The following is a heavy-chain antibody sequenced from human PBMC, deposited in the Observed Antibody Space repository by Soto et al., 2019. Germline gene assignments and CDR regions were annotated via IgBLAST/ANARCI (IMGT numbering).Heavy chain of an antibody. D-gene: IGHD3-10*01. CDR1: GGPISSYY. CDR3: ARGGYGSGSFYYYGMDV. Sequence: SETLSLTCTVSGGPISSYYWNWIRQPPGKGLEWIGYIYYSGSTNYNPSLKSRVTISVDTSKNQFSLKLSSVTAADTAVYYCARGGYGSGSFYYYGMDVWGQGTTVTVS. V-gene: IGHV4-59*01. J-gene: IGHJ6*02. CDR2: IYYSGST.